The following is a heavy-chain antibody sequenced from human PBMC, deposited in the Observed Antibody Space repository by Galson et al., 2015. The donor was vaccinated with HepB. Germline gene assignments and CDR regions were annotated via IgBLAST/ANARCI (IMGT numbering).Heavy chain of an antibody. J-gene: IGHJ4*02. Sequence: SLRPSCAASGFTFSSHAMSWVRQAPGKGLEWFSGISDSGGSTYYADSVKGRFTISRDNSKNTLYLQMNSLRAEDTAVYYCAKRVSTIFGVVGYWGQGTLVTVSS. CDR3: AKRVSTIFGVVGY. CDR2: ISDSGGST. CDR1: GFTFSSHA. V-gene: IGHV3-23*01. D-gene: IGHD3-3*01.